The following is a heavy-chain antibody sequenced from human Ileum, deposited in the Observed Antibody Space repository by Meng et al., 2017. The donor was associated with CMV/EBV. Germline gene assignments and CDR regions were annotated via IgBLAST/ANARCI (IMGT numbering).Heavy chain of an antibody. CDR1: GGSLTSYY. D-gene: IGHD3-10*01. J-gene: IGHJ5*02. V-gene: IGHV4-4*07. CDR3: ARAAARGVPVDL. Sequence: HVHLQEPGPRLRLHSETLSLTCTVTGGSLTSYYWTWIWQPAGKGLEWIGRIHPTGTTDDNPSLRSRVSMSLDKSKNQFSLKLTSVTAADTAVYYCARAAARGVPVDLWGQGTLVTVSS. CDR2: IHPTGTT.